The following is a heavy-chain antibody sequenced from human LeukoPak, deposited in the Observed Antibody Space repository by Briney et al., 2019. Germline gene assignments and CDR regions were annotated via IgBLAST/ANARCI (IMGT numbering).Heavy chain of an antibody. J-gene: IGHJ5*02. V-gene: IGHV1-69*05. CDR1: GGTFSSYA. CDR2: IIPIFGTA. D-gene: IGHD5-18*01. CDR3: ARDRGYSYGSLGWFDP. Sequence: SVKVSCKASGGTFSSYAISWVRQAPGQGLEWMGGIIPIFGTANYAQKFQGRVTITTDESTSTAYMELSSLRSEDTAVYYCARDRGYSYGSLGWFDPWGQGTLVTVSS.